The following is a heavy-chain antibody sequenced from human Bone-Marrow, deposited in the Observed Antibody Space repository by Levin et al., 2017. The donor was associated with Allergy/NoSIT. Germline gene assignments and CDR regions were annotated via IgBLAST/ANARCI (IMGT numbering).Heavy chain of an antibody. CDR1: GYAFSTYG. CDR3: TRDQDDHSVIHMDAWDI. V-gene: IGHV1-18*01. Sequence: PGGSLRLSCKASGYAFSTYGVSWVRQAPGQGLEWMGWISVYNGNTNYAQNLQGRVTMTTDTSTSTAYMELRSLRLDDTAVYYCTRDQDDHSVIHMDAWDIWGQGTMVTVSS. CDR2: ISVYNGNT. D-gene: IGHD2/OR15-2a*01. J-gene: IGHJ3*02.